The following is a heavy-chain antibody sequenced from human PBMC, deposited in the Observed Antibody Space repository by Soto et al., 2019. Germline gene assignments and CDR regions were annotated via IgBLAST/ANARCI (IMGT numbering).Heavy chain of an antibody. CDR1: GYTFTSYG. CDR2: ISPYNGYT. V-gene: IGHV1-18*01. J-gene: IGHJ5*02. D-gene: IGHD3-3*01. Sequence: QVQLVQSGAEVKKPGTSVKVSCKASGYTFTSYGLSWVRQAPGQGLEWMGWISPYNGYTNYAQKHQGRVTMTTDTSTRTAYMELRSLRSDDTAVYYCARGKDFGVVIPSKTNWFDPWGQGTLVTVSS. CDR3: ARGKDFGVVIPSKTNWFDP.